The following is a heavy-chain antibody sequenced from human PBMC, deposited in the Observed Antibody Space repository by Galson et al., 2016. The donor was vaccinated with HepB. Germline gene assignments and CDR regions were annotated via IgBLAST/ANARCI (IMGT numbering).Heavy chain of an antibody. CDR1: TFSFSSSGMG. V-gene: IGHV2-5*01. J-gene: IGHJ4*02. CDR3: AHVRGYSYGHCFDY. CDR2: VYWNDDK. D-gene: IGHD5-18*01. Sequence: PALVKPTQTLTLTCTFSTFSFSSSGMGVGWIRQPPGKALEWLALVYWNDDKHYSPSLRSRLTTTKDTSKNQVVLTMVNMDPLDTATYYCAHVRGYSYGHCFDYWGQGILVTVSS.